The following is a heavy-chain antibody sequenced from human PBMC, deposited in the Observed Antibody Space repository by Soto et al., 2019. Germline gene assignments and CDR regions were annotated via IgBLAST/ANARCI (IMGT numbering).Heavy chain of an antibody. CDR3: AKDSSGGPTFFGVVITFDY. J-gene: IGHJ4*02. CDR1: GFTFSSYA. CDR2: ISGSGGST. D-gene: IGHD3-3*01. Sequence: GGSLRLSCAASGFTFSSYAMSWVRQAPGKGLEWVSAISGSGGSTYYADSVKGRFTISRDNSKNTLYLQMNSLRAEDTAVYYCAKDSSGGPTFFGVVITFDYWGQGTLVTVSS. V-gene: IGHV3-23*01.